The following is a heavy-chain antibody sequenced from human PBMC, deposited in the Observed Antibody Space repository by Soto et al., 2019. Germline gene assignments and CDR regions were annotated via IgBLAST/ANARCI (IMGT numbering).Heavy chain of an antibody. V-gene: IGHV1-2*04. D-gene: IGHD1-7*01. CDR2: INPNSGDT. CDR1: GYTFTGYY. CDR3: ARDVARLELRRYYYGMDV. Sequence: ASVKVSCKASGYTFTGYYMHWVRQAPGQGLEWMGWINPNSGDTNYAQKFQGWVTMTRDTSISTAYMELSRLRSDDTAVYYCARDVARLELRRYYYGMDVWGQGTTVTVSS. J-gene: IGHJ6*02.